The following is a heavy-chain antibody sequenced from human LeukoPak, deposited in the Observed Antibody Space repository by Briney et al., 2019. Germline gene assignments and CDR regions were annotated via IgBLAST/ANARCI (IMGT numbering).Heavy chain of an antibody. CDR1: GYSFTTYW. J-gene: IGHJ3*02. Sequence: GGSLRLSCKVSGYSFTTYWIGWVRQMPGKGLEWMGIIFPGDSDTRYSPSFQGQVTISADKSISTAYLQWSSLQASDTAMYYCARGSGSCSWDGFNIWGQGTLVTVSS. CDR2: IFPGDSDT. CDR3: ARGSGSCSWDGFNI. V-gene: IGHV5-51*01. D-gene: IGHD3-10*01.